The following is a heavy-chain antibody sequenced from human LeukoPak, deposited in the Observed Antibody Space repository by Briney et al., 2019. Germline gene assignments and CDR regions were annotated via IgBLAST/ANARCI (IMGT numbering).Heavy chain of an antibody. D-gene: IGHD3-10*01. CDR2: IYYSGST. CDR1: GGSISSSSYY. CDR3: ATSHGSGSYYNILPDY. V-gene: IGHV4-39*01. J-gene: IGHJ4*02. Sequence: PSETLSLTCTVSGGSISSSSYYWGWIRQPPGKGLEWIGSIYYSGSTYYNPSLKSRVTISVDTSKNQFSLKLSSVTAADTAVYYCATSHGSGSYYNILPDYWGQGTLVTVSS.